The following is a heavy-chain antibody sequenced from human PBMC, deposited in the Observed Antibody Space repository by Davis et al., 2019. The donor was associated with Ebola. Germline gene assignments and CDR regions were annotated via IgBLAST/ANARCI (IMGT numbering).Heavy chain of an antibody. CDR3: AKDLPSYYDFWSGYFDY. V-gene: IGHV3-30*02. CDR1: GFTFSSYG. Sequence: GESLKISCAASGFTFSSYGMHWVRQAPGKGLEWVAVIWYDGSNKYYADSVKGRFTISRDNSKNTLYLQMNSLRAEDTAVYYCAKDLPSYYDFWSGYFDYWGQGTLVTVSS. CDR2: IWYDGSNK. J-gene: IGHJ4*02. D-gene: IGHD3-3*01.